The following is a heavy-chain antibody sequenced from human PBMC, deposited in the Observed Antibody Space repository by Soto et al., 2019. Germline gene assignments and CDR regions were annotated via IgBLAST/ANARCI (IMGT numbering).Heavy chain of an antibody. CDR2: INGGNGHT. J-gene: IGHJ6*02. Sequence: QVQVVQSGAEVKKPGASVKVSCKASGYTFSTYALYWVRQAPGQGLEWMGWINGGNGHTRYSQKFKDRVTISRDTPASTAYMEMSGQRSEDTAVYYCARGKGMEENYYYYGMDVWGQGTTVTVSS. CDR1: GYTFSTYA. CDR3: ARGKGMEENYYYYGMDV. D-gene: IGHD1-1*01. V-gene: IGHV1-3*01.